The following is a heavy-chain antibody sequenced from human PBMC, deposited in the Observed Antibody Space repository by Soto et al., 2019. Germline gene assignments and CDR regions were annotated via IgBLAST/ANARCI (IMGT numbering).Heavy chain of an antibody. CDR3: VRGGGGGQFDS. D-gene: IGHD2-21*01. CDR2: ISHRSNYR. V-gene: IGHV3-11*05. Sequence: QIQLVESGGGLVKPGGSLRLSCAASGFSFSDHYMSWIRQAPGKGLEWLSYISHRSNYREYADSVKGRNTISRDNAKNSLFLQLNSLRAEDTGVYYCVRGGGGGQFDSWGQGTLVTVSS. CDR1: GFSFSDHY. J-gene: IGHJ4*02.